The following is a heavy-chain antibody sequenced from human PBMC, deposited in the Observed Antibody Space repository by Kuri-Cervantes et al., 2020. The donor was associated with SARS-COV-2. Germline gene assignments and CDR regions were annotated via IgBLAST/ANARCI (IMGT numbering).Heavy chain of an antibody. CDR2: ISSSSSYI. V-gene: IGHV3-21*01. Sequence: GESLKISCAASGFTFSSYSMNWVRQAPGKGLEWVSSISSSSSYIYYADSVKGRFTISRDNAKNSLYLQMNSLRAEDTAVYYCAKSYNWNQEGVVDPWGQGTLVTVSS. D-gene: IGHD1-20*01. CDR3: AKSYNWNQEGVVDP. J-gene: IGHJ5*02. CDR1: GFTFSSYS.